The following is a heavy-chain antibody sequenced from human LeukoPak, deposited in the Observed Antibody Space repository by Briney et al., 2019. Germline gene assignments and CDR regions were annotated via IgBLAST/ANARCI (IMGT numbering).Heavy chain of an antibody. CDR2: IIPILGIA. CDR3: ARGGRIVGATHHDAFDI. V-gene: IGHV1-69*04. CDR1: GGTFSSYA. D-gene: IGHD1-26*01. Sequence: SVKVSRKASGGTFSSYAISWVRQAPGQGLEGMGRIIPILGIANYAQKFQGRVTIPADKSTSKAYMALSSLRSEATAVYYCARGGRIVGATHHDAFDIWGQGTMVTVSS. J-gene: IGHJ3*02.